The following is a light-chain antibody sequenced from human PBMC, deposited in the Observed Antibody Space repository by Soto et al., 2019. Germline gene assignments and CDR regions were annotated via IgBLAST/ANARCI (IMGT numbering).Light chain of an antibody. CDR3: HQSNNWPPT. V-gene: IGKV3-15*01. Sequence: EIVMTQSPATLSVSPGERVTLSCRASESVSSNLAWYQQKPGQAPRLLISAASTRATGFPARFSGSGSGTEFTLTISSLQSEDFAVYYCHQSNNWPPTFGQGTKVEVK. CDR2: AAS. J-gene: IGKJ1*01. CDR1: ESVSSN.